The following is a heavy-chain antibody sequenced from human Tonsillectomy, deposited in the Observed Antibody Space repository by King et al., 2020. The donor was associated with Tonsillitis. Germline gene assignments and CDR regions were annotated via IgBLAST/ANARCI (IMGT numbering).Heavy chain of an antibody. J-gene: IGHJ4*02. Sequence: TLKESGPTLVKPTQTLTLTCTFSGFSLSTSGVGVGWIRQPPGKALDGLALIYWDDAKRYSPTLSTRSTITKDPSKHQVVLAMTNVDPVDTATYYSAHSRSSSGYVRGDYFDYWGQGTLDTVSS. V-gene: IGHV2-5*02. CDR3: AHSRSSSGYVRGDYFDY. CDR1: GFSLSTSGVG. D-gene: IGHD6-13*01. CDR2: IYWDDAK.